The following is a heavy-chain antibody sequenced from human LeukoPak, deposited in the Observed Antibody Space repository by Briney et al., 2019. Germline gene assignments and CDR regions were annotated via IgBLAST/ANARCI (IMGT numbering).Heavy chain of an antibody. D-gene: IGHD3-3*01. CDR2: TSYNGRNN. J-gene: IGHJ4*02. V-gene: IGHV3-30*18. CDR1: GFTFSSYG. Sequence: PGGSLTLSCAASGFTFSSYGMHWVRQAPGKGLEWVALTSYNGRNNYYSDSVKGRFSISRDNSQRTVFLQMNNVKTEDTAIYYCAKATNYDFWSGSLGLDHWGQGFPVTVSS. CDR3: AKATNYDFWSGSLGLDH.